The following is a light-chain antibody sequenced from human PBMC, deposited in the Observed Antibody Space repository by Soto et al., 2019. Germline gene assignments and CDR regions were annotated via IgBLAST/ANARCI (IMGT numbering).Light chain of an antibody. CDR1: HSISSY. CDR3: QQSYSTPWA. V-gene: IGKV1-39*01. CDR2: AAS. J-gene: IGKJ1*01. Sequence: DIQLPQSPSSLSAFVGERVENRCRASHSISSYLNWYQQKPGKAPKLLIYAASSLQSGVPSRFSGSGSGTDVTLTFSSQQPEDLATYYFQQSYSTPWAFSQGTKVDIK.